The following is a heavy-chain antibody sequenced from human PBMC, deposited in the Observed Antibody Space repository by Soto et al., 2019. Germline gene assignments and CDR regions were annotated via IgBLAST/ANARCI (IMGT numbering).Heavy chain of an antibody. CDR1: GASLSSGDYF. V-gene: IGHV4-31*03. CDR2: VYKSGRT. Sequence: PSETLSLTCTVSGASLSSGDYFWSWIRQHPGKGLEWIGYVYKSGRTYYNPSLKSRVTMSVDTSKNQFSLKLSSVTAADTAVYYCARSGRFRTYDYDSSRYRTKHFDYWGQGTQVTVSS. CDR3: ARSGRFRTYDYDSSRYRTKHFDY. J-gene: IGHJ4*02. D-gene: IGHD3-22*01.